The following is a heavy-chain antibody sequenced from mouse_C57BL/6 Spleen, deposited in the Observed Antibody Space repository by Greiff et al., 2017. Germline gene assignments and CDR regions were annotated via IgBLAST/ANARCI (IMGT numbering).Heavy chain of an antibody. CDR1: GFTFSDAW. Sequence: EVQLQESGGGLVQPGGSMKLSCAASGFTFSDAWMDWVRQSPEKGLEWVAEIRNKANNHATYYAESVKGRFTISRDDSKSSVYLQMNSLRAEDTGIYYCTGYDGYHYYAMDYWGQGTSVTVSS. CDR3: TGYDGYHYYAMDY. CDR2: IRNKANNHAT. V-gene: IGHV6-6*01. J-gene: IGHJ4*01. D-gene: IGHD2-3*01.